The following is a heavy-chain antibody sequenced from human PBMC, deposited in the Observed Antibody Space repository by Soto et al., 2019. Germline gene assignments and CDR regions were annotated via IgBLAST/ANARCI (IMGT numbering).Heavy chain of an antibody. V-gene: IGHV3-30-3*01. CDR3: ARDYYDSSGYFQPIDY. CDR2: ISDDGSNK. CDR1: GFTFRSYA. J-gene: IGHJ4*02. D-gene: IGHD3-22*01. Sequence: QVQLVESGGGVVQPGRSLRLSCAASGFTFRSYAMHWVRQAPGKGLEWVAVISDDGSNKYYADSVKGRFTISRDNSKNTLYLQMNSLRAEDTAVYHCARDYYDSSGYFQPIDYWGQGTLVTVSS.